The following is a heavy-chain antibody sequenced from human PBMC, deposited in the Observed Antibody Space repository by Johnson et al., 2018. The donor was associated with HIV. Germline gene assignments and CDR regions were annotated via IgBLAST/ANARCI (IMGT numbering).Heavy chain of an antibody. CDR2: LRSNANTYAP. J-gene: IGHJ3*02. CDR1: GFTFSGSA. Sequence: VQLVESGGGLVQPGGSLRLSCAASGFTFSGSAMHWVRQASGKGLEWVGRLRSNANTYAPAYAASVKGRFTISRDDSKNKANLQMNSLKTEDTAVYYCTRQGKGDAFDIWGQGTMVTVSS. V-gene: IGHV3-73*01. CDR3: TRQGKGDAFDI.